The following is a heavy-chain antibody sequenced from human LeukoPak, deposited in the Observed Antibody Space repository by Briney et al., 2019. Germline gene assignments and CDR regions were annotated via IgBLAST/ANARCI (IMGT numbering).Heavy chain of an antibody. V-gene: IGHV4-4*02. CDR3: AFTDGSGSSYYYYGMDV. D-gene: IGHD3-10*01. CDR2: IYHSGST. Sequence: PGGSLRLSCAASGFNFGSYAMSWVRQPPGKGLEWIGEIYHSGSTNYNPSLKSRVTISVDTSKNQFSLKLSSVTAADTAVYYCAFTDGSGSSYYYYGMDVWGQGTTVTVSS. CDR1: GFNFGSYAM. J-gene: IGHJ6*02.